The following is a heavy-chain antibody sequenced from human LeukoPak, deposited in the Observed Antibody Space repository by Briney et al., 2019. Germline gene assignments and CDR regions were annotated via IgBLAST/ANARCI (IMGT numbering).Heavy chain of an antibody. CDR2: FDPEGGET. CDR3: ATDRPYSSGWYFDY. CDR1: GYTLTELS. D-gene: IGHD6-19*01. Sequence: ASVRVFCKVSGYTLTELSMHWVRQAPGKGLEWMGGFDPEGGETIYAQKFQGRVTMTEDTSTDTAYMELSSLRSEDTAVYYCATDRPYSSGWYFDYWGQGTLVTVSS. V-gene: IGHV1-24*01. J-gene: IGHJ4*02.